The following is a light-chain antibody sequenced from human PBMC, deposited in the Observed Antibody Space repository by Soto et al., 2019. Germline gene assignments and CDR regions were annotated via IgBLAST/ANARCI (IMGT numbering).Light chain of an antibody. V-gene: IGKV3-15*01. J-gene: IGKJ1*01. Sequence: EIVLTQSPGTLSLSPGERATLSCRASQSLSNNLAWYQQKPGQAPRLLIYGASTRATGIPARFSGSGSGTEFTLTISSLQSEDFAVYYCQHYNNWPPWTFGQGTKVDIK. CDR2: GAS. CDR1: QSLSNN. CDR3: QHYNNWPPWT.